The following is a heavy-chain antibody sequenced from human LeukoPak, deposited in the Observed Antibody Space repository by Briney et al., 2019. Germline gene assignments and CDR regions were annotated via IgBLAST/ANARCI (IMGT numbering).Heavy chain of an antibody. Sequence: SETLSLTCAVSNYSISNGYYWGWIRQPPGKGLEWIGNIYHSGATYYNPSLKSRVTVSVGTSKNQISLKLTSVTAADTAVYYCASGDGYTFFDYWGPGILVTVSS. V-gene: IGHV4-38-2*01. J-gene: IGHJ4*02. D-gene: IGHD5-24*01. CDR2: IYHSGAT. CDR3: ASGDGYTFFDY. CDR1: NYSISNGYY.